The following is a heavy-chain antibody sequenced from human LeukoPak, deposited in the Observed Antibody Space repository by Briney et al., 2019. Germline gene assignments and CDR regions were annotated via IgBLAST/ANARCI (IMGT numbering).Heavy chain of an antibody. CDR2: LHPEDREV. D-gene: IGHD6-6*01. Sequence: GASVKVSCRVSGDTLTEISIHWGRQTPGKGLEWMGGLHPEDREVIYAQKFQGRVTMTEDSSTDTAYMDLRSLRSEDTAVYSCATAEQLVWGQGTLVTVSS. CDR3: ATAEQLV. V-gene: IGHV1-24*01. CDR1: GDTLTEIS. J-gene: IGHJ4*02.